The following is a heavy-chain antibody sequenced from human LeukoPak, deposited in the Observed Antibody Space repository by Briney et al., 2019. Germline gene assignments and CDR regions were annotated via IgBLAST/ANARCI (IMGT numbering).Heavy chain of an antibody. D-gene: IGHD1-14*01. Sequence: TGGPLRLSCAASGFTFSDYSMNWVRQAPGKGLEWVSSISSSSSYIYYADSMKGRFTISRDNAKNSLYLQMNSLRGEDTAVYYCARGYDWYFDLWGRGTLVTVSS. CDR2: ISSSSSYI. CDR1: GFTFSDYS. CDR3: ARGYDWYFDL. J-gene: IGHJ2*01. V-gene: IGHV3-21*01.